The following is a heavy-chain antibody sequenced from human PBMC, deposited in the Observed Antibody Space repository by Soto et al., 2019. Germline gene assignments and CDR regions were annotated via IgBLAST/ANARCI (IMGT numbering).Heavy chain of an antibody. J-gene: IGHJ4*02. CDR2: ISSSSSTI. Sequence: EVQLVESGGGLVRPGGSLRLSCAASGFTFSSYSMNWVRQAPGKGLEWVSYISSSSSTIYYADSVKGRFTISRDNAKNSLYLQMNSLRDEDTAVYYCARDLHIVVVTATGGSVDYWGQGTLVTVSS. CDR3: ARDLHIVVVTATGGSVDY. CDR1: GFTFSSYS. D-gene: IGHD2-21*02. V-gene: IGHV3-48*02.